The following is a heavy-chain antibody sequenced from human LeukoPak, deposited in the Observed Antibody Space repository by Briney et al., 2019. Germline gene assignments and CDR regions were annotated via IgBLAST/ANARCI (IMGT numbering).Heavy chain of an antibody. D-gene: IGHD2-2*01. J-gene: IGHJ5*02. CDR2: ISYDGSNK. V-gene: IGHV3-30-3*01. CDR1: GFTFSSYA. Sequence: GGSLRLSCAASGFTFSSYAMHWVRQAPGKGLEWVAVISYDGSNKYYADSVKGRFTISSDNSKNTLYLQMNSLRAEDTAVYYCAREMGYCSSTSCLFDPWGQGTLVTVSS. CDR3: AREMGYCSSTSCLFDP.